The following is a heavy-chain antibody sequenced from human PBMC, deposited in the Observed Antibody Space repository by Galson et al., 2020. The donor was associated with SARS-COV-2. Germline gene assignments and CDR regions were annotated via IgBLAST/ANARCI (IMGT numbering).Heavy chain of an antibody. V-gene: IGHV3-48*01. Sequence: GGSLRLSCAASGLTFSRYSMNWVRQAPGKGLEWVSFIEISGRNIHYADSVKGRFTISRDDAKNSVYLQMNSLRADDTAVYYCARETDDHTSSWYDYWGQGARVSVSS. J-gene: IGHJ4*02. D-gene: IGHD6-13*01. CDR2: IEISGRNI. CDR1: GLTFSRYS. CDR3: ARETDDHTSSWYDY.